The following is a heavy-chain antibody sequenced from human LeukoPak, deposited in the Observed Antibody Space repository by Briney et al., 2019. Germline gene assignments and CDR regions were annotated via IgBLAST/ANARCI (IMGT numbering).Heavy chain of an antibody. CDR3: ARDLSLKRYCSSTSCYRNGDNWFDP. Sequence: SVKVSCKASGGTFSSYAISWVRQAPGQGLEWMEGIIPILGTANYAQKFQGRVTITTDESTSTAYMELSSLRSEDTAVYYCARDLSLKRYCSSTSCYRNGDNWFDPWGQGTLVTVSS. J-gene: IGHJ5*02. D-gene: IGHD2-2*02. V-gene: IGHV1-69*05. CDR1: GGTFSSYA. CDR2: IIPILGTA.